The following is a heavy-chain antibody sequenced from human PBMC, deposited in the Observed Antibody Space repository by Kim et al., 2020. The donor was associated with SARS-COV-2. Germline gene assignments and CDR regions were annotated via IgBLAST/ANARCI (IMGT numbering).Heavy chain of an antibody. J-gene: IGHJ4*02. V-gene: IGHV4-59*01. Sequence: SQTLSLTCTVSGGSISSYYWSWIRQPPGKGLEWIGYIYYSGSINYNPSLKSRVTISVDTSKNQFSLKLSSVTAADTAVYYCARGFDYWGQGTLVTVSS. CDR2: IYYSGSI. CDR1: GGSISSYY. CDR3: ARGFDY.